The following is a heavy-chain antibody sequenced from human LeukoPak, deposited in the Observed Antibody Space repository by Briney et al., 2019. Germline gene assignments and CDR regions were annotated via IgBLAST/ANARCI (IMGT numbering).Heavy chain of an antibody. CDR3: ARLIPQKWELPGKWFDP. Sequence: ASLKVSRQASGYTFNSYGISWVRQAPGQGREWMGWVRAYNGHTNHARNFQGRVTMTTDTSTSTASMELRSLRSDDTAVYYCARLIPQKWELPGKWFDPWGQGTLVTVSS. V-gene: IGHV1-18*01. D-gene: IGHD1-26*01. CDR2: VRAYNGHT. CDR1: GYTFNSYG. J-gene: IGHJ5*02.